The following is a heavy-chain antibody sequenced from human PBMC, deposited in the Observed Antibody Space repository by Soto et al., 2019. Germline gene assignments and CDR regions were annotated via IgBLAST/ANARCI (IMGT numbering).Heavy chain of an antibody. V-gene: IGHV5-10-1*01. CDR3: ARSRGGCSSTSCYHYGMDV. CDR1: GYSFTSYW. Sequence: RGESLKISCKGSGYSFTSYWISWVRQMPGKGLEWMGRIDPSDSYTNYSPSFQGHVTISADKSISTAYLQWSSLKASDTAMYYCARSRGGCSSTSCYHYGMDVWGQGTTVTVSS. J-gene: IGHJ6*02. D-gene: IGHD2-2*01. CDR2: IDPSDSYT.